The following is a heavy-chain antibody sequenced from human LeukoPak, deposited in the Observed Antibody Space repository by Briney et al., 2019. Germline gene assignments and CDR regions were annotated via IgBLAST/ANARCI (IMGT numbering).Heavy chain of an antibody. J-gene: IGHJ4*02. D-gene: IGHD3-9*01. CDR3: ARHGILTDHSVRF. CDR2: VFHTGIT. CDR1: GGSITGKNDY. Sequence: TSETLSLTCTVSGGSITGKNDYWGRIRQTPGKGLEWIGTVFHTGITHYNPSLKSRISISVDTSKNQFSLNLNSVTAADTALYYCARHGILTDHSVRFWGQGILVTVSA. V-gene: IGHV4-39*01.